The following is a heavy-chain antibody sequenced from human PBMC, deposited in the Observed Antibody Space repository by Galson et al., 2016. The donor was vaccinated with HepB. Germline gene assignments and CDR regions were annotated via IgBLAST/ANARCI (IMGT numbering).Heavy chain of an antibody. CDR2: ISSGSTSI. J-gene: IGHJ4*02. CDR3: AKEGVDMGLY. D-gene: IGHD3-3*01. Sequence: SLRLSCAASGFTFSDFYMSWIRQAPGKGLEWVSYISSGSTSIYYADSVKGRFTISRDNAKNSLYLQMNSLRAEDTAVYYCAKEGVDMGLYWGQGTLVTVSS. V-gene: IGHV3-11*01. CDR1: GFTFSDFY.